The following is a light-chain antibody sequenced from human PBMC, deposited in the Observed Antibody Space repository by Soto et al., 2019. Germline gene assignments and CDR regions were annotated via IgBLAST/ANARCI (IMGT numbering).Light chain of an antibody. CDR3: QHYNNWPRT. J-gene: IGKJ1*01. CDR2: GKS. CDR1: QSVSSD. V-gene: IGKV3-15*01. Sequence: EIVMTQSPATLSVSPGERATLSCRASQSVSSDLAWYQQKPGQAPKLLMYGKSTRATGIPARFSGSGSGTEXXLXISXLQSEDFAVYYCQHYNNWPRTFGQGTKVEIK.